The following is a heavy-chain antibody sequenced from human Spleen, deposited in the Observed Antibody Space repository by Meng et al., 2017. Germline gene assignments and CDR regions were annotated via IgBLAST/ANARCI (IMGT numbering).Heavy chain of an antibody. V-gene: IGHV3-23*01. CDR3: AKYDVHDSSGYV. Sequence: GESLKISCAASGFTFSDYAMSWVRQAPGKGLEWVSGMSGSVPYTYYADFVKGRFTISRDTSKNTLFLQMNSLRADDTALYYCAKYDVHDSSGYVWGQGTQVTVSS. CDR1: GFTFSDYA. CDR2: MSGSVPYT. D-gene: IGHD3-22*01. J-gene: IGHJ4*02.